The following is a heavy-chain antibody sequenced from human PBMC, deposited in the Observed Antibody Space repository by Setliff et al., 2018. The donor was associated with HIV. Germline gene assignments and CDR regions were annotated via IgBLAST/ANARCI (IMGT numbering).Heavy chain of an antibody. CDR3: ARENGRTNYYYYYGMDV. V-gene: IGHV4-61*02. Sequence: SETLSLTCTVSGGSISSGTYYWSWVRQPAGKGLEWIGRIYTSGSTNYNPSLKSRVTISLDTSKNQFSLKLSSVTAADTAVYYCARENGRTNYYYYYGMDVWGQGTTVTISS. CDR1: GGSISSGTYY. J-gene: IGHJ6*02. CDR2: IYTSGST.